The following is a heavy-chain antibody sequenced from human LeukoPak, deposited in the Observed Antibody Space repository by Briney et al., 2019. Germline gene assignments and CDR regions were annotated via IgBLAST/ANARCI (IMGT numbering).Heavy chain of an antibody. D-gene: IGHD2-15*01. Sequence: ASVKVSCKASGYIFTAYYMHWVRQAPGQGFEWMGWINPNTGDTSYAQKFRGRVTMTRDTTISTAYMDLSSLTSDDAAVYYCASYPRYVSSPPFDYWGQGTQVSVSS. CDR1: GYIFTAYY. J-gene: IGHJ4*02. CDR3: ASYPRYVSSPPFDY. CDR2: INPNTGDT. V-gene: IGHV1-2*02.